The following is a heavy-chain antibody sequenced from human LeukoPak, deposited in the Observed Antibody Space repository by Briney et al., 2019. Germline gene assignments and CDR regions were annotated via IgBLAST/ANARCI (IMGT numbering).Heavy chain of an antibody. D-gene: IGHD3-22*01. CDR2: INHSGST. V-gene: IGHV4-34*01. Sequence: SETLSLTCTVYGGSFSGYSWTWIRQPPGKGLEWIGEINHSGSTNYNPSLKSRLTISVATSKNQFSLNLSSVTAADTAVYYCARRGYYYDSSGTHAFDIWGQGTMVTVSS. CDR1: GGSFSGYS. CDR3: ARRGYYYDSSGTHAFDI. J-gene: IGHJ3*02.